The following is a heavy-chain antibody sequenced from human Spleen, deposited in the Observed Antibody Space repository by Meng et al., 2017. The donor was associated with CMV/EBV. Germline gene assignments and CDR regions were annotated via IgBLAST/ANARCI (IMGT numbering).Heavy chain of an antibody. CDR2: ISGSGDST. D-gene: IGHD6-19*01. Sequence: GSLRLSCAASGFTFSSYAMSWVRQAPGKGLEWVSAISGSGDSTYYADSVKGRFTISRDNAKNSLYLQMNSLRAEDTAVYYCARESSGWYGWFDPWGQGTLVTVSS. CDR3: ARESSGWYGWFDP. CDR1: GFTFSSYA. J-gene: IGHJ5*02. V-gene: IGHV3-23*01.